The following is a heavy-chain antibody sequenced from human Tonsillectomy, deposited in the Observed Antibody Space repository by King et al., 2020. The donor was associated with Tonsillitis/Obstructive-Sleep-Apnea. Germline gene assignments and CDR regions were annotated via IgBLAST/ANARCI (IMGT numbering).Heavy chain of an antibody. CDR3: ARDANYDFWSGYSVFDY. CDR2: ISYDGSNK. D-gene: IGHD3-3*01. CDR1: GFTFSSYA. J-gene: IGHJ4*02. Sequence: VQLVESGGGVVQPGRSLRLSCAASGFTFSSYAMHWVRQAPGKGLEWVAVISYDGSNKYYADSVKGRFTIYKGNSKNTLYLQMNSLRAEDTAVYYCARDANYDFWSGYSVFDYWGQGTLVTVSS. V-gene: IGHV3-30*04.